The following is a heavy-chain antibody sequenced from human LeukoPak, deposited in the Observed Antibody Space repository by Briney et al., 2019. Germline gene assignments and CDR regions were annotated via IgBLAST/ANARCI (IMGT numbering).Heavy chain of an antibody. CDR3: ARSYCGGDCHALRLGAFDI. D-gene: IGHD2-21*01. V-gene: IGHV4-59*01. Sequence: SETLSLTCTVSGGSISSYYWSWIRQPPGKGLEWIGYIYYSGSTNYNPSLKSRVTISVDTSKNQFSLKLSSVTAADTAVYYCARSYCGGDCHALRLGAFDIWGQGTMVTVSS. CDR2: IYYSGST. CDR1: GGSISSYY. J-gene: IGHJ3*02.